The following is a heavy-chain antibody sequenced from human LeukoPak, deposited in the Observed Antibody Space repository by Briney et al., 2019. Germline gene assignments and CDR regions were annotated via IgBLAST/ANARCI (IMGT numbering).Heavy chain of an antibody. D-gene: IGHD1-14*01. Sequence: SETLSLTCSVPGGSISRSSYYWGWIRQPPGKGLEWIGSPYNTETTYYNPSLQSRVTISVHTSKNQLSLKLSSVTAADTAVYYCARHPTLTSGGHFDYWGQGTLVTVSS. CDR1: GGSISRSSYY. V-gene: IGHV4-39*01. CDR2: PYNTETT. CDR3: ARHPTLTSGGHFDY. J-gene: IGHJ4*02.